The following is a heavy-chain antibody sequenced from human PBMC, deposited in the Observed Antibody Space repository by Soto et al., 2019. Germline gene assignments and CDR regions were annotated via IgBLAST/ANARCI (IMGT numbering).Heavy chain of an antibody. CDR3: ARHITIFGVVI. CDR1: GGSISSSSYY. D-gene: IGHD3-3*01. V-gene: IGHV4-39*01. CDR2: IYYSGST. Sequence: QLQLQESGPGLVKPSETLSLTCTVSGGSISSSSYYWGWIRQPPGKGLEWIGSIYYSGSTYYNQSLKSRVTISVDTSKNQFSLKLSSVTAADTAVYYCARHITIFGVVIWGQGTLVTVSS. J-gene: IGHJ4*02.